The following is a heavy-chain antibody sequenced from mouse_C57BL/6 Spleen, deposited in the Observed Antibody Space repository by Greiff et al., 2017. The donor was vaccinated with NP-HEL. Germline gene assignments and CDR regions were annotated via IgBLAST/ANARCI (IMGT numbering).Heavy chain of an antibody. J-gene: IGHJ3*01. CDR1: GYTFTSYW. Sequence: QVQLQQPGAELVKPGASVKLSCKASGYTFTSYWMHWVKQRPGQGLEWIGMIHPNSGSTNYNEKFKSKATLTVDKSSSTAYMQLSSLTSEDSAVYYFARGVYYYGSSYLPWFAYWGQGTLVTVSA. CDR2: IHPNSGST. V-gene: IGHV1-64*01. D-gene: IGHD1-1*01. CDR3: ARGVYYYGSSYLPWFAY.